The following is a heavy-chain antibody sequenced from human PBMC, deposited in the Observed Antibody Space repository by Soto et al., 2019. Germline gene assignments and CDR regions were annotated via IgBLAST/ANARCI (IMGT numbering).Heavy chain of an antibody. CDR1: GYTFTSYG. Sequence: QVQLVQSGAEVKKPGASVKVSCKASGYTFTSYGITWVRQAPGQGLEWMGGISAYNGNTNYAQKLQGRVTMTTDTSTSTADMELRRPRSDDTAVYYCARASSYCGGDCYYYYGMDVWGQGTTVTVSS. J-gene: IGHJ6*01. D-gene: IGHD2-21*02. V-gene: IGHV1-18*01. CDR3: ARASSYCGGDCYYYYGMDV. CDR2: ISAYNGNT.